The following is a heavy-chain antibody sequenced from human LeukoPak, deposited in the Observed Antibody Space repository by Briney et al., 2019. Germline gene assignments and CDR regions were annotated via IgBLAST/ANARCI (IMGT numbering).Heavy chain of an antibody. Sequence: GESLKISCKGSGYSFTSYWIAWVRQMPGKGLEWMGNIYPGDSDTRYSPSFQGQVTISADKSISIAYLQWNSLKASDTAIYYCARRASATEDLDYWGQGTLVTVSS. CDR1: GYSFTSYW. V-gene: IGHV5-51*01. CDR2: IYPGDSDT. J-gene: IGHJ4*02. CDR3: ARRASATEDLDY.